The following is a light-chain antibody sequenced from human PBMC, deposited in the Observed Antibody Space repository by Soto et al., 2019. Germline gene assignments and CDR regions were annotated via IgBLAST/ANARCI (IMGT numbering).Light chain of an antibody. CDR3: FSFTSTSTHV. V-gene: IGLV2-14*01. CDR2: EFN. CDR1: SSDIGAYAY. J-gene: IGLJ1*01. Sequence: QSALTQPASLSGSPGQSITISCPGTSSDIGAYAYVSWFQQLPGKTPKRTMSEFNRRPTGVSNHFSGCKSGNTAYLTISSLQVEDEAEYFCFSFTSTSTHVLGTGTKVTVL.